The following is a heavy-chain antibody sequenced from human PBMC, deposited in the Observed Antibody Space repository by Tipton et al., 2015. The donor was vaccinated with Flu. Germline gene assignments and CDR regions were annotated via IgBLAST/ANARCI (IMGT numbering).Heavy chain of an antibody. CDR3: ARDSGRNYNYGMDV. J-gene: IGHJ6*02. CDR1: GGAVSSYF. D-gene: IGHD2-15*01. Sequence: LRLSCTVSGGAVSSYFWTWIRQPPGKQLEWIGYIYYGGTTNYNPSLRSRVTFSMDTSKNQVSLRLSSVTAADTAVYYCARDSGRNYNYGMDVWGQGTTVYVSS. CDR2: IYYGGTT. V-gene: IGHV4-59*02.